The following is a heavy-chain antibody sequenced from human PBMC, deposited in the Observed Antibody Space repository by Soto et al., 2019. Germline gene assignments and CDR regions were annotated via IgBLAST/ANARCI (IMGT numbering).Heavy chain of an antibody. CDR3: ARFDGRNGYYGDY. D-gene: IGHD3-10*01. CDR1: GYSVTSYW. CDR2: IYPGDSDT. V-gene: IGHV5-51*01. Sequence: KISCEGSGYSVTSYWSGWVRQMPGKGLEWMAIIYPGDSDTRYSPSFQGQVTISADKSISTAYLQWSSLRAPDTAMYYCARFDGRNGYYGDYWGHGTLVTVSS. J-gene: IGHJ4*01.